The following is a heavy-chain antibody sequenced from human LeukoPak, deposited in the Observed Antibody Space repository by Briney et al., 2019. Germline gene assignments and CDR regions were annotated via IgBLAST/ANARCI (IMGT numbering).Heavy chain of an antibody. CDR1: GFTFSSYA. Sequence: GGSLRLSCAASGFTFSSYAMSWVRQAPGKGLEWVSAIAGSGATPYYADSVKGRFTISKDNSKNTLYLQMNSLRVEDTAVYYCARSTVITTKKYYFDYWGQGTLVTVSS. V-gene: IGHV3-23*01. CDR3: ARSTVITTKKYYFDY. CDR2: IAGSGATP. D-gene: IGHD4-17*01. J-gene: IGHJ4*02.